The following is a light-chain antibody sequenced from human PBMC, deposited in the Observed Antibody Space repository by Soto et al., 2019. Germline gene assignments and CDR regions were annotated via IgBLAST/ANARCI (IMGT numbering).Light chain of an antibody. CDR1: SSNLGSNY. CDR3: AAWDDSLSGVI. Sequence: QSVLTQPPSASGTPGQRVTISCSGSSSNLGSNYVYWYQQIPGTAPKLLIYRNNQRPSGVPDRSSGSKSGTSASLAISGLRSEDEADYYCAAWDDSLSGVIFGGGTKLTVL. J-gene: IGLJ2*01. V-gene: IGLV1-47*01. CDR2: RNN.